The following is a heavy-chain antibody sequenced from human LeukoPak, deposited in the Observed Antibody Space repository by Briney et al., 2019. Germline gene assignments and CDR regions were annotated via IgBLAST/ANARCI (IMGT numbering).Heavy chain of an antibody. V-gene: IGHV3-21*01. CDR2: ISSSSSFI. D-gene: IGHD2-2*01. CDR1: GFTFSRYS. CDR3: ARDPPLGSCSTISCPHLDY. Sequence: GGSLRLSCAASGFTFSRYSTNWVRQAPGKGLEWVSSISSSSSFIYYADSVKGRFTISRDNAKNSLYLQMNSLRAEDTAVYYCARDPPLGSCSTISCPHLDYWGQGTLVTVSS. J-gene: IGHJ4*02.